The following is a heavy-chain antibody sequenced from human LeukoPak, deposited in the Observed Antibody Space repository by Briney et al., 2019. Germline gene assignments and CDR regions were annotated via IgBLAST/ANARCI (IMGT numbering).Heavy chain of an antibody. CDR3: TRAIRGVGAFDI. CDR2: IRSKAYGGTT. Sequence: GGSLRLSCTASGFTFGDYAMNWVRQAPGKGLEWVGFIRSKAYGGTTEYAAPVKGRFTISRDDSKSIAYLQMNSLKIEDTAVYYCTRAIRGVGAFDIWGQGTMVTVSS. CDR1: GFTFGDYA. J-gene: IGHJ3*02. V-gene: IGHV3-49*04. D-gene: IGHD3-3*01.